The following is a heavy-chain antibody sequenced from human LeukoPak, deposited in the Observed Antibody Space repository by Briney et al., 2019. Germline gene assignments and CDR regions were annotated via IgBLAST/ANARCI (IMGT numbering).Heavy chain of an antibody. Sequence: PGGSLRLSCAASGFTFSSYAMHWVRQAPGKGLEWVAVISYDGSNKYYADSVKGRFTISRDNSKNTLYLQMNSLRAEDTAVYYCARDRDVVVVASSDAFDIWGQGTMVTVSS. J-gene: IGHJ3*02. CDR2: ISYDGSNK. D-gene: IGHD2-15*01. CDR3: ARDRDVVVVASSDAFDI. V-gene: IGHV3-30-3*01. CDR1: GFTFSSYA.